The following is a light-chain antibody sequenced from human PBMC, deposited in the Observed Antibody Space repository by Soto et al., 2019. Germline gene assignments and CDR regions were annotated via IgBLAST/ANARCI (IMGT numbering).Light chain of an antibody. CDR3: QQYNSYSWT. V-gene: IGKV1-5*03. CDR2: KAS. J-gene: IGKJ1*01. CDR1: QSLNNW. Sequence: DIQMTQFPSTLSASVGDRVTITCRASQSLNNWLAWYQQKPGNAPKLLIYKASNLEGGVPSRFSGSGSGTEFTLTISSLQPDDLATYYCQQYNSYSWTFGQGTKVEIK.